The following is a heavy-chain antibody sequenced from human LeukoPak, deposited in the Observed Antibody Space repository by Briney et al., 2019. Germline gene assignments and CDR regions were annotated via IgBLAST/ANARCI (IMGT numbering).Heavy chain of an antibody. Sequence: PGGSLRLSCAASGFTFSSYAMSWVRQAPGKGLEWVSAISGSGGSTYYADSVKGRFTISRDNSKNTLYLQMNSLRAEDTAVYYCAKDARDTMIVVVSGFDPWGQGTLVTVSS. CDR1: GFTFSSYA. CDR3: AKDARDTMIVVVSGFDP. V-gene: IGHV3-23*01. D-gene: IGHD3-22*01. CDR2: ISGSGGST. J-gene: IGHJ5*02.